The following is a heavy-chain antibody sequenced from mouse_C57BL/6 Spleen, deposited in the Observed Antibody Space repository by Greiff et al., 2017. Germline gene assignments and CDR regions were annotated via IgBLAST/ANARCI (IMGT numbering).Heavy chain of an antibody. Sequence: EVQVVESGGGLVQPGGSLSLSCAASGFTFTDYYMSWVRQPPGKALEWLGFIRNKANGYTTEYSASVKGRFTISRDNSQSILYLQMNALRAEDSATYYCARPPLGDWYFDVWGTGTTVTVSS. V-gene: IGHV7-3*01. D-gene: IGHD6-1*01. CDR1: GFTFTDYY. CDR3: ARPPLGDWYFDV. J-gene: IGHJ1*03. CDR2: IRNKANGYTT.